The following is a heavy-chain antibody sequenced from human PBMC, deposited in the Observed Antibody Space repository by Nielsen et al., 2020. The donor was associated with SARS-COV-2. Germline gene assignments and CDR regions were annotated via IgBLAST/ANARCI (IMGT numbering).Heavy chain of an antibody. CDR3: ARDGWYSSGWYRPYGMDV. J-gene: IGHJ6*02. D-gene: IGHD6-19*01. Sequence: GGSLRLSCAASGFTVSSNYMSWVRQAPGKGLEWVSVIYSGGSTYYADSVKGRFTISRDNSKNTLYLQMNSPRAEDTAVYYCARDGWYSSGWYRPYGMDVWGQGTTVTVSS. V-gene: IGHV3-53*01. CDR2: IYSGGST. CDR1: GFTVSSNY.